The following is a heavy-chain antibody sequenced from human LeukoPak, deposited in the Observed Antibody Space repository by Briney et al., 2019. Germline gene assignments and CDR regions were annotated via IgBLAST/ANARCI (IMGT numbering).Heavy chain of an antibody. CDR1: GFIFSSYW. CDR2: VNTDGSST. CDR3: TRAPQGDWFDP. V-gene: IGHV3-74*03. Sequence: GGSLRLSCAASGFIFSSYWMHWVRQAPGKGLVWVSRVNTDGSSTTYANSVNGRFTISRDNAKNTLYLQMNTLRAEDTAVYYCTRAPQGDWFDPWGQGTLVTVSS. J-gene: IGHJ5*02.